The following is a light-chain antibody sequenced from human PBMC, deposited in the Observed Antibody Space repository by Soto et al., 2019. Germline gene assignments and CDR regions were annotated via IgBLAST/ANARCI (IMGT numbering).Light chain of an antibody. CDR1: SSDVGSY. Sequence: QSVLTQPASVSGSPGQSITISCTGTSSDVGSYVSWYQQHPGKAPKLIIYEGNERPSGVSNRFSGSKSANTASLTISGLQAEDEGDYYCRSFAGSSTYTWVFGGGTKLTVL. J-gene: IGLJ3*02. CDR2: EGN. CDR3: RSFAGSSTYTWV. V-gene: IGLV2-23*01.